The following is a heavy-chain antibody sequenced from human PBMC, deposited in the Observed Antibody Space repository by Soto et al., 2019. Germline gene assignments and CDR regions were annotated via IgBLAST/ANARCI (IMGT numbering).Heavy chain of an antibody. V-gene: IGHV4-30-4*01. CDR1: GGSISSGDYY. CDR2: IYYSGST. Sequence: QVQLQESGPGLVKPSQTLSLTCTVSGGSISSGDYYWSWIRQPPGKGLEWIGYIYYSGSTYYNPSLTSRVTISVDTSKNQFSLKLSSVTAADTAVYYCARVDYYDSSGYFGMDVWGQGTTVTVSS. CDR3: ARVDYYDSSGYFGMDV. D-gene: IGHD3-22*01. J-gene: IGHJ6*02.